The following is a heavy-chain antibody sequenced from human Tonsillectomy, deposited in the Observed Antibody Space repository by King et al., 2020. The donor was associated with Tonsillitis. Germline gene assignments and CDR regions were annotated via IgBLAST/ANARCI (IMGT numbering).Heavy chain of an antibody. CDR3: ARDYYDTVDFHYYYSAMDV. Sequence: VQLVQSGAEVKKPGASVKVSCKASGYTFTSYGLSWIRQAPGQGLEWMGWISPYTGNTNYAQKLQGRVSMTTDTSTSTAYMELRSLRSDDTAIYYCARDYYDTVDFHYYYSAMDVWGQGTTVTVSS. J-gene: IGHJ6*02. V-gene: IGHV1-18*01. CDR2: ISPYTGNT. D-gene: IGHD3-22*01. CDR1: GYTFTSYG.